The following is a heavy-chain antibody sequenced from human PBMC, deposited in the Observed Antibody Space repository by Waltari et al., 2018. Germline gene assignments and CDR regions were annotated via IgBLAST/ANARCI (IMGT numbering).Heavy chain of an antibody. Sequence: QVQLQESGPGLVKPSETLSLTCAVSGYSISSGYYWGWIRQPPGKGLEWIGSIYHSGSTYYNPSLKSRVTISVDTSMNQFSLKLSSVTAADTAVYYCARVKLDRNYYFDYWGQGTLVTVSS. CDR1: GYSISSGYY. CDR3: ARVKLDRNYYFDY. V-gene: IGHV4-38-2*01. J-gene: IGHJ4*02. D-gene: IGHD1-1*01. CDR2: IYHSGST.